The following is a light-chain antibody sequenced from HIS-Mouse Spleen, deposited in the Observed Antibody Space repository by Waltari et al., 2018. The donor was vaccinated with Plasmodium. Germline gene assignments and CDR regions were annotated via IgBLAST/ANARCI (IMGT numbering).Light chain of an antibody. Sequence: EIVMTQSPATLSVSPGERATLSCRASQSVSSNLAWSQQKPGQAPRRLIYGASTRATGIPARFSGSGSGTEFTLTISSMQSEDFAVYYCQQYNNWPPTFGQGTKVEIK. J-gene: IGKJ1*01. CDR3: QQYNNWPPT. V-gene: IGKV3-15*01. CDR2: GAS. CDR1: QSVSSN.